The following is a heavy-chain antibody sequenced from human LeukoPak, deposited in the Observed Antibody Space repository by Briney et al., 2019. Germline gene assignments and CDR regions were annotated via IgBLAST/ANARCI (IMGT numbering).Heavy chain of an antibody. CDR1: GGSFGGYY. J-gene: IGHJ6*03. D-gene: IGHD3-22*01. Sequence: SETLSLTCAVYGGSFGGYYWSWIRQPPGKGLEWIGEINHSGSTNYNPSLKSRVTISVDTSKNQFSLKLSSVTAADTAVYYCARKKPQWLLLRLDYYYYYMDVWGKGTTVIVSS. V-gene: IGHV4-34*01. CDR3: ARKKPQWLLLRLDYYYYYMDV. CDR2: INHSGST.